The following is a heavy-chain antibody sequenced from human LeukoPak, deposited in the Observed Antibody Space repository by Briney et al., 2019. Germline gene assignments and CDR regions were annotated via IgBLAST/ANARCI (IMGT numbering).Heavy chain of an antibody. Sequence: SETLSLTCTVSGGSISSYYWSWIRQPAGKGLEWIGRIYTSGSTNYNPSLKSRVTMSVDTSKNQFSLKLSSVTAADTAVYYCARDFTLGDGYNKNWFDPWGQGTLATVSS. CDR3: ARDFTLGDGYNKNWFDP. CDR1: GGSISSYY. V-gene: IGHV4-4*07. CDR2: IYTSGST. J-gene: IGHJ5*02. D-gene: IGHD5-24*01.